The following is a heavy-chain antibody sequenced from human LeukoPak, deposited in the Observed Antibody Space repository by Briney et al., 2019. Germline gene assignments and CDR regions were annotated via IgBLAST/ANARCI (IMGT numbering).Heavy chain of an antibody. CDR1: TFTFSSYA. V-gene: IGHV3-23*01. CDR2: ISAGADST. CDR3: ARPKRADDAFDI. Sequence: GGSLRLSCAASTFTFSSYAMSWVRQAPGKGLEWVSAISAGADSTYYADSVQGRFTISRDNSKNTLFLQMSGLRAEDTAVYYCARPKRADDAFDIWGQGTMVTVSS. J-gene: IGHJ3*02.